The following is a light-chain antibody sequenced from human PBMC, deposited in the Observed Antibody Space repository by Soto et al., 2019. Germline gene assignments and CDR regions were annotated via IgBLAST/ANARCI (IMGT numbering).Light chain of an antibody. Sequence: QSALTQPASVSGSPGQSITISCTGTSSDVGSYNLVSWYQQHPGKAPKLMIYEGSKRPSGVSNRFSGSKSGNTASLTISGLQAEDVAEYYCYSFKGSSSPVVLGGGSQLTVL. CDR3: YSFKGSSSPVV. CDR2: EGS. CDR1: SSDVGSYNL. J-gene: IGLJ2*01. V-gene: IGLV2-23*01.